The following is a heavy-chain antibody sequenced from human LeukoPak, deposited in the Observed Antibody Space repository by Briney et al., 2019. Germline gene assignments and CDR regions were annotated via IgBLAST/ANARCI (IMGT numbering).Heavy chain of an antibody. CDR2: IKEDGSEK. D-gene: IGHD3-3*01. J-gene: IGHJ6*02. V-gene: IGHV3-7*01. CDR1: GFIYSYFW. Sequence: PGGSLRLSCAASGFIYSYFWMRWVRQAPGKGLEWVVNIKEDGSEKYYVDSVKGRFTLSRDNAKNSLYLQMNSLRAEDTAVYYCARASDFLYDGMDVWGQGTTVTVSS. CDR3: ARASDFLYDGMDV.